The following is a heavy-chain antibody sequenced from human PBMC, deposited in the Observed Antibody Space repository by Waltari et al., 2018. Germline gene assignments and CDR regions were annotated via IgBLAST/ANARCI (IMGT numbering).Heavy chain of an antibody. J-gene: IGHJ3*02. Sequence: QVQLVQSGAEVKKPGASVTVSCKASGYTFTNYYIHWVRQAAGQGLEWMGIINPVGDSTDYAQKFQGRVNLTRDTSTRTAYMELSSLRSEDTAVYYCAIREGITGYNAPDIWGQGTMVTVSS. CDR3: AIREGITGYNAPDI. V-gene: IGHV1-46*03. CDR2: INPVGDST. CDR1: GYTFTNYY. D-gene: IGHD1-20*01.